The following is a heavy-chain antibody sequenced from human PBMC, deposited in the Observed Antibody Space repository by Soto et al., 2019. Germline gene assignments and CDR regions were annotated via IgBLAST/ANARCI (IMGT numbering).Heavy chain of an antibody. J-gene: IGHJ4*02. V-gene: IGHV3-7*01. CDR3: ARDAPTIFGVVTNFDY. CDR1: GFTFSSYW. D-gene: IGHD3-3*01. Sequence: PGGSLRLSCAASGFTFSSYWMSWVRQAPGKGLEWVANIKQDGSEKYYVDSVKGRFTISRDNAKNSLYLQMNSLRAEDTAVYYCARDAPTIFGVVTNFDYWGQGTLVTVP. CDR2: IKQDGSEK.